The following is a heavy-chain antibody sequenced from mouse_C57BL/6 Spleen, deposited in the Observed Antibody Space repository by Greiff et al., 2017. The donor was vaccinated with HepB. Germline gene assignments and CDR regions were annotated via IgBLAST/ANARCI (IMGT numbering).Heavy chain of an antibody. D-gene: IGHD2-4*01. CDR2: INPNNGGT. V-gene: IGHV1-18*01. CDR1: GYTFTDYN. Sequence: EVKLMESGPELVKPGASVKIPCKASGYTFTDYNMDWVKQSHGKSLEWIGDINPNNGGTIYNQKFKGKATLTVDKSSSTAYMELRSLTSEDTAVYYCARGDYDYDRGFDYWGQGTTLTVSS. CDR3: ARGDYDYDRGFDY. J-gene: IGHJ2*01.